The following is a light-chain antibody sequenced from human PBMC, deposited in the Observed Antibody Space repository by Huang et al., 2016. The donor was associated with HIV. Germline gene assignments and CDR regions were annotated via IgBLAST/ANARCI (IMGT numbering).Light chain of an antibody. Sequence: IVLTQSPATLSWSPGERATLSCRTSQSLNKFLAWYQQKPGQAPRLLIYNATDRATGGPARFSGGGSGTDFTLTITDLKAEDFAIYYCQQRSSSLAFGGGTKVEIK. CDR3: QQRSSSLA. CDR2: NAT. CDR1: QSLNKF. J-gene: IGKJ4*01. V-gene: IGKV3-11*01.